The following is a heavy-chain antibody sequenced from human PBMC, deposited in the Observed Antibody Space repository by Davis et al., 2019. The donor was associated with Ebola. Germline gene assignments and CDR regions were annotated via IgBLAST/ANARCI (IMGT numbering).Heavy chain of an antibody. CDR1: GFTFSSYW. D-gene: IGHD3-22*01. Sequence: PGGSLRLSCAASGFTFSSYWMSWVRQAPGKGLEWVANIKQDGSEKYYVDSVKGRFTISRDNAKNSLYLQMNSLRAEDTAVYYCARTWSVIVVSGMDVWGQGTTVTVSS. J-gene: IGHJ6*02. CDR2: IKQDGSEK. CDR3: ARTWSVIVVSGMDV. V-gene: IGHV3-7*01.